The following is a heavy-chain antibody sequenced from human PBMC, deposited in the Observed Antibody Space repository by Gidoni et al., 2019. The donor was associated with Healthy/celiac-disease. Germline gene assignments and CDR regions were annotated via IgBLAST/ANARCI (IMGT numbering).Heavy chain of an antibody. CDR3: ARGPYYYDSSGYNYFDY. Sequence: EVQLVESGGGLVQPGGSLRLSCAASGFTFSSYSMNWVRQAPGKGLEWVSYISSSSSTIYYADSVKGRFTISRDNAKNSLYLQMNSLRAEDTAVYYCARGPYYYDSSGYNYFDYWGQGTLVTVSS. D-gene: IGHD3-22*01. CDR2: ISSSSSTI. J-gene: IGHJ4*02. V-gene: IGHV3-48*01. CDR1: GFTFSSYS.